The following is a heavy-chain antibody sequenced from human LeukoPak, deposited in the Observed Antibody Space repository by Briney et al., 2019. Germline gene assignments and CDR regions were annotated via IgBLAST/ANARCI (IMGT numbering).Heavy chain of an antibody. CDR1: GFTISSNY. J-gene: IGHJ4*02. D-gene: IGHD3-22*01. V-gene: IGHV3-53*01. CDR2: IYSGGST. Sequence: GGSLRLSCAASGFTISSNYMSWVRQAPGKGLEWVSVIYSGGSTYYADSVKGRFTNSRDNSKNTLYLQMNSLRAEDTAVYYCARVVEYYDSSGYYNYWGQGTLVTVSS. CDR3: ARVVEYYDSSGYYNY.